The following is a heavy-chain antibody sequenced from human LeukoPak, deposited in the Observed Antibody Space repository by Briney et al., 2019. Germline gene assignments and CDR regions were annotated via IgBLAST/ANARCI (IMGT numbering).Heavy chain of an antibody. CDR3: ARGRRTLAHFDY. J-gene: IGHJ4*02. V-gene: IGHV4-59*01. CDR2: IYYTGST. Sequence: PSETLSLTCTVSGGSIGIYYWTWIRQPPGKGLEWIGYIYYTGSTNYNPSLKSRVTISLDTSKNQFSLKLNSVTAADTAVYYCARGRRTLAHFDYWGQGTLVTVSS. CDR1: GGSIGIYY.